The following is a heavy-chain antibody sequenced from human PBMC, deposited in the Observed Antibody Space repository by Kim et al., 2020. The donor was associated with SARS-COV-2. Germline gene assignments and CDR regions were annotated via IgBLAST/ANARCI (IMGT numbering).Heavy chain of an antibody. CDR1: CGSISSYS. Sequence: SETLSLTCTVACGSISSYSLSWIRQPPGKGLEWLGHIYDSGSPNSTPSLKKRVTISVDTSKNPFSLKLSSVTAADTAVYYCARGGWYSSSWYMGDYYYYYGMDVWGQGTTVTVSS. CDR3: ARGGWYSSSWYMGDYYYYYGMDV. J-gene: IGHJ6*02. CDR2: IYDSGSP. V-gene: IGHV4-59*13. D-gene: IGHD6-13*01.